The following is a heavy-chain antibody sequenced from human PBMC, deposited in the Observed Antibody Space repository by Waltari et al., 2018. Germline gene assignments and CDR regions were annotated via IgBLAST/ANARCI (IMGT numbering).Heavy chain of an antibody. V-gene: IGHV3-7*02. Sequence: EVQLVESGGGSVQPGGSLRLSCAASGFSFSSNWMSWVRQAPGEGLEWVASIKQDGSEEYYVDSVKGRFTISRDNAKNSLYLQMNNLRVEDTAIYYCARAYHWGQGTLVTVSS. CDR1: GFSFSSNW. CDR2: IKQDGSEE. CDR3: ARAYH. J-gene: IGHJ5*02.